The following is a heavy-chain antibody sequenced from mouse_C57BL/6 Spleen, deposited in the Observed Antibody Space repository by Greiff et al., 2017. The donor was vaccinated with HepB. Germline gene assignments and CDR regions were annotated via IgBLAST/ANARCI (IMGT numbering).Heavy chain of an antibody. CDR3: ARGGFFTTVGAKGDYFDY. Sequence: VQLQESGAELAKPGASVKLSCKASGYTFTSYWMHWVKQRPGQGLEWIGYINPSSGYTKYNQKFKDKATLTADKSSSTAYMQLSSLTYEDSAVYYCARGGFFTTVGAKGDYFDYWGQGTTLTVSS. CDR1: GYTFTSYW. J-gene: IGHJ2*01. CDR2: INPSSGYT. D-gene: IGHD1-1*01. V-gene: IGHV1-7*01.